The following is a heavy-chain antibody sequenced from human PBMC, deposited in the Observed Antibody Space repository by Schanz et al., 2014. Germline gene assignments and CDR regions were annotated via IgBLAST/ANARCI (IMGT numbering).Heavy chain of an antibody. CDR3: AEVKANYVLNTLHL. D-gene: IGHD3-16*02. J-gene: IGHJ4*02. V-gene: IGHV1-69*05. CDR1: TFTSYG. CDR2: IIPTFGTT. Sequence: TFTSYGISWVRQAPGHGLEWMGVIIPTFGTTNDAQKFQGRVTITRDTSTTTVYMEPSSLRSEDTAMYYCAEVKANYVLNTLHLWSQGSIVIVSS.